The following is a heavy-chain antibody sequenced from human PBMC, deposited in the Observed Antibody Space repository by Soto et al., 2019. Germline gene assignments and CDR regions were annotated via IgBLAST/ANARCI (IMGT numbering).Heavy chain of an antibody. Sequence: GASVEVCCKASGVGFSSYTRRWVRQAPGQGLEWMGRLITILGIANYAQKFQGRVTITADKSTSTAYMELSSLRSEETAVYYCARENDYIWGSYRQPNDGFDYWGQGTLVTVSS. D-gene: IGHD3-16*02. J-gene: IGHJ4*02. CDR2: LITILGIA. CDR3: ARENDYIWGSYRQPNDGFDY. CDR1: GVGFSSYT. V-gene: IGHV1-69*04.